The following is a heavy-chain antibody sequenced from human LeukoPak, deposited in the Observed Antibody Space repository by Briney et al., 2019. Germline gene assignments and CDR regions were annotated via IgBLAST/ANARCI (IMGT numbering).Heavy chain of an antibody. CDR1: GGSFSPYY. V-gene: IGHV4-34*01. Sequence: PSETQSLTCAVYGGSFSPYYWSWIRQPPGKGLGWIGEINHSGSTNYNPSLKSRVTISVDTSKNQFSLRLSSVTAADTAVYYCARGGFYCGGDCYVDYWGQGTLVTVSS. D-gene: IGHD2-21*02. J-gene: IGHJ4*02. CDR3: ARGGFYCGGDCYVDY. CDR2: INHSGST.